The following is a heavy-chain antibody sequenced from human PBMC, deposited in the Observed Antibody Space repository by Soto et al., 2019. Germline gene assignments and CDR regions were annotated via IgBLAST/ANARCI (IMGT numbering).Heavy chain of an antibody. V-gene: IGHV4-39*01. J-gene: IGHJ4*02. D-gene: IGHD5-18*01. CDR3: ARHSGYSYGFDY. Sequence: TLSLTCNVSGDSINTRSYYWGWIRQPPGKGLEWIANIFSSGTTDYNSSLKSRVTISIDTSKNHFSLDVRSVAAADTAVYFCARHSGYSYGFDYWGQGGLVTVSS. CDR2: IFSSGTT. CDR1: GDSINTRSYY.